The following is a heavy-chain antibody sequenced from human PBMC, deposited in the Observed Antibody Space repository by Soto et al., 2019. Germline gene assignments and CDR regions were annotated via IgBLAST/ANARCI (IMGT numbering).Heavy chain of an antibody. CDR3: ASFRCSGGSCALSP. V-gene: IGHV4-30-4*01. D-gene: IGHD2-15*01. Sequence: SETLSLTCTVSGGSISSGDYYWSWIRQPPGKGLEWIGYIYYSGSTYCNPSLKSRVTISVDTSKNQFSLKLSSVTAADTAVYYCASFRCSGGSCALSPWGQGTLVTVSS. J-gene: IGHJ5*02. CDR2: IYYSGST. CDR1: GGSISSGDYY.